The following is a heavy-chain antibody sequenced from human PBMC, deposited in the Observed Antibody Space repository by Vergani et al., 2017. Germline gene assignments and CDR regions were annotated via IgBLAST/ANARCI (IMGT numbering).Heavy chain of an antibody. CDR3: AKVGRSEVAGTFGACDS. Sequence: EVQLLESGGDLVQPGGSLRLSCAASGFTFIMHAMSWVRQAPGKGLEWVSTLSASDRRTHYADSVKGRFTISRDISNNTLFLHMNSLRPEDTAVYYCAKVGRSEVAGTFGACDSWGQGTMVTVSS. CDR1: GFTFIMHA. V-gene: IGHV3-23*01. J-gene: IGHJ3*02. D-gene: IGHD6-19*01. CDR2: LSASDRRT.